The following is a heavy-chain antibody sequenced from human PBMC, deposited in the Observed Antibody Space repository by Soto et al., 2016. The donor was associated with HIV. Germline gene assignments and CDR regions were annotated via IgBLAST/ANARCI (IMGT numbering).Heavy chain of an antibody. V-gene: IGHV1-2*02. CDR2: INPNSNVT. J-gene: IGHJ1*01. D-gene: IGHD3-3*01. CDR3: ARRGVGVSRGIFHE. CDR1: GYTFTGFY. Sequence: QVRLVQSGPEVKRPGATMKVSCTASGYTFTGFYLHWLRLAPGQGLEWMGWINPNSNVTNVERKFKGRVSLTRDTTINTASLHLTNVTSDDTATYYCARRGVGVSRGIFHEWGQGTLLIVSS.